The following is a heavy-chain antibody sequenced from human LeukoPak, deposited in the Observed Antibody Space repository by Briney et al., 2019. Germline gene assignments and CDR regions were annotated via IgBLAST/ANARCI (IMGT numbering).Heavy chain of an antibody. Sequence: SETLSLTCTVSGGSISSYYWSWIRQPPGKGLEWIGRICTSGTINYNPSLKNRVTMSVDTSKNQFSLKLTSVTAADTAVYYCARDRDYSNSLDYWGQGTLVTVSS. CDR3: ARDRDYSNSLDY. D-gene: IGHD6-6*01. V-gene: IGHV4-4*07. J-gene: IGHJ4*02. CDR2: ICTSGTI. CDR1: GGSISSYY.